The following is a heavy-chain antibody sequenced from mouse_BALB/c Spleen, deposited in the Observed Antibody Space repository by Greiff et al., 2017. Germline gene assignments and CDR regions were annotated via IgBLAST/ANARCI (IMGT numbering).Heavy chain of an antibody. CDR1: GFNIKDTY. Sequence: EVKLMESGAELVKPGASVKLSCTASGFNIKDTYMHWVKQRPEQGLEWIGRIDPANGNTKYDPKFQGKATITADTSSNTAYLQLSSLTSEDTAVYYCAPYGSSSFDYWGQGTTLTVSS. CDR2: IDPANGNT. V-gene: IGHV14-3*02. CDR3: APYGSSSFDY. D-gene: IGHD1-1*01. J-gene: IGHJ2*01.